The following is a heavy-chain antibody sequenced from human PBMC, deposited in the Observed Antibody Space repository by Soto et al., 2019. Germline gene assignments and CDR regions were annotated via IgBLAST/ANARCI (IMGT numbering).Heavy chain of an antibody. CDR3: ARDRGYSYVFSLAP. CDR2: IYYSGST. CDR1: GGSISSGGYY. J-gene: IGHJ5*02. V-gene: IGHV4-31*03. Sequence: SETLSLTCTVSGGSISSGGYYWSWIRQHPGKGLEWIGYIYYSGSTYYNPSLKSRVTISVDTSKNQFSLKLSSVTAADTAVYYWARDRGYSYVFSLAPWGQGTLVTASS. D-gene: IGHD5-18*01.